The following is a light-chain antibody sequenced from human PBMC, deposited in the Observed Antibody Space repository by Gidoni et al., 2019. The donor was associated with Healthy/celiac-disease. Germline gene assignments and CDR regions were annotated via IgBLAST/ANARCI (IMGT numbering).Light chain of an antibody. Sequence: QSALTHPASVSGSPGQSITISCTGTSSDVGSYNLVSWYQQHPGKAPKLMIYEGSKRPSGVYNRFSGSKSGNTASLTISVLQAENEADYCCCSYAGSSTWVFGGGTKLTVL. V-gene: IGLV2-23*01. CDR3: CSYAGSSTWV. CDR2: EGS. CDR1: SSDVGSYNL. J-gene: IGLJ3*02.